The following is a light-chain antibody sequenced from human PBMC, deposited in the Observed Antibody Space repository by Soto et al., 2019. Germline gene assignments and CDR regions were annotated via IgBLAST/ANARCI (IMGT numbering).Light chain of an antibody. CDR1: SSDVGGYIF. Sequence: QSVLTQPASVSGSPGQSITISCTGTSSDVGGYIFVSWYRLHPGKAPKLVIYEVSNRPSGVSNRFSGSKSGNTASLTISGLQAEDEADYYCASYTSSSTWVFGGGTKVTVL. CDR2: EVS. J-gene: IGLJ3*02. V-gene: IGLV2-14*01. CDR3: ASYTSSSTWV.